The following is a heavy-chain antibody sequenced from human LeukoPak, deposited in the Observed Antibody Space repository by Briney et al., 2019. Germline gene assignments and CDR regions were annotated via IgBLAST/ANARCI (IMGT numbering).Heavy chain of an antibody. J-gene: IGHJ6*03. CDR2: IKQDGSEK. Sequence: PGGSLRLSCAASGFTFSSYWMSWVRQAPGKGLEWVANIKQDGSEKYYVDSVKGRFTISRDNAKNSLYLQMNSLRAEDTAVYYCARVPHFYDFWSGTYHYYMDVWGKGTTVTVSS. CDR3: ARVPHFYDFWSGTYHYYMDV. CDR1: GFTFSSYW. D-gene: IGHD3-3*01. V-gene: IGHV3-7*01.